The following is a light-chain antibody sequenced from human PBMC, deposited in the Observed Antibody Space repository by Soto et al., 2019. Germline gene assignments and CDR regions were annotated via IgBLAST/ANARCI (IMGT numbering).Light chain of an antibody. CDR2: DVN. J-gene: IGLJ1*01. CDR3: CSHEGAYRYV. Sequence: QSVLTQPRSVSGSPGQSITISCTGSTSDVGAYSFASWYQQHPGAAPKLLIHDVNKRPPGVPDRFSASKSGNTASLTISGLQAEDEAAYFCCSHEGAYRYVFGSGTKVTVL. V-gene: IGLV2-11*01. CDR1: TSDVGAYSF.